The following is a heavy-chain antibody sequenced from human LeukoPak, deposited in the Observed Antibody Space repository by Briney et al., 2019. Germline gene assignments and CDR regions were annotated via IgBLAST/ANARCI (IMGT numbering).Heavy chain of an antibody. CDR3: ARTSSYSYGDSDNAFDI. J-gene: IGHJ3*02. Sequence: SQTLSLTCTVSGGPISSGGYYWSWIRQHPGKGLEWLGYIYYSGSTYYNPSVKSRVTISVDTSKNQSSLKLSSVTAADTAVYYCARTSSYSYGDSDNAFDIWGQGTMVTVSS. V-gene: IGHV4-31*03. CDR2: IYYSGST. D-gene: IGHD4-17*01. CDR1: GGPISSGGYY.